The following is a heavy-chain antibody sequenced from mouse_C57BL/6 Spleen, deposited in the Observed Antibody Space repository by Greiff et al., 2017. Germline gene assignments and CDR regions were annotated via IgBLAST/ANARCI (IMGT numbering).Heavy chain of an antibody. CDR2: ISSGSSTI. CDR1: GFTFSDYG. V-gene: IGHV5-17*01. D-gene: IGHD3-2*02. Sequence: DVKLVESGGGLVKPGGSLTLSCAASGFTFSDYGMHWVRQAPEKGLEWVAYISSGSSTIYYADTVKGRFTISRDNAKNTLFLQMTSLRSEDTAMYYCARPAQALDYWGQGTTLTVSS. J-gene: IGHJ2*01. CDR3: ARPAQALDY.